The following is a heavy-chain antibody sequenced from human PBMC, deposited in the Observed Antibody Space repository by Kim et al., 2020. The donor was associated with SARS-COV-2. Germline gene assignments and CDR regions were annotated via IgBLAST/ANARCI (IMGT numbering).Heavy chain of an antibody. J-gene: IGHJ4*02. Sequence: GGSLRLSCAASGFTFSSYGMHWVRQAPGKGLEWVAVISYDGSNKYYADSVKGRFTISRDNSKNTLYLQMNSLRAEDTAVYYCAKDRYSYGYSLPGYWGQGTLVTVSS. CDR2: ISYDGSNK. CDR3: AKDRYSYGYSLPGY. V-gene: IGHV3-30*18. CDR1: GFTFSSYG. D-gene: IGHD5-18*01.